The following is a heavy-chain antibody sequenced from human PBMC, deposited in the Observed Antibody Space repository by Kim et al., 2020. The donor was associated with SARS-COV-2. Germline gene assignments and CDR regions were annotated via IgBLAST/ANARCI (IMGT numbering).Heavy chain of an antibody. Sequence: SVKVSCKASGGTFSSYAISWVRQAPGQGLEWMGGIIPIFGTANYAQKFQGRVTITADESTSTAYMELSSLRSEDTAVYYCASTYCGGDCYSVYVGATIPPRYYYYGMDVWGQGTTVTVSS. D-gene: IGHD2-21*02. CDR3: ASTYCGGDCYSVYVGATIPPRYYYYGMDV. V-gene: IGHV1-69*13. CDR1: GGTFSSYA. CDR2: IIPIFGTA. J-gene: IGHJ6*02.